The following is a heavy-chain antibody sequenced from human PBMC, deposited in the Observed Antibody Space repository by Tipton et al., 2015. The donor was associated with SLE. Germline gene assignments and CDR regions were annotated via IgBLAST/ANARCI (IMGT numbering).Heavy chain of an antibody. V-gene: IGHV4-59*01. Sequence: LRLSCAASGFTFSDYYMDWVRLAPGKGLEWIGYIYYSGSTNYNPSLKSRVTISVDTSKNQFSLKLSSVTAADTAVYYCARDILWGGADAFDIWGQGTMVTVSS. CDR3: ARDILWGGADAFDI. D-gene: IGHD3-9*01. J-gene: IGHJ3*02. CDR2: IYYSGST. CDR1: GFTFSDYY.